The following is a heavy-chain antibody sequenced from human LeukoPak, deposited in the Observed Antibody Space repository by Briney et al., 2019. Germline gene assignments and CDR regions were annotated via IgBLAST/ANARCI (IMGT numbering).Heavy chain of an antibody. CDR2: VSYIGST. CDR3: ARDLVTVTKGFDI. V-gene: IGHV4-59*11. J-gene: IGHJ3*02. D-gene: IGHD4-17*01. CDR1: ADSFSSHY. Sequence: SETLSLTCAVSADSFSSHYWTWIRQPPGKGLEWIGYVSYIGSTNYNPSLKSRVTISIDTSKNQFSLKLTSVTAADTAVYYCARDLVTVTKGFDIWGQGTMVSVSS.